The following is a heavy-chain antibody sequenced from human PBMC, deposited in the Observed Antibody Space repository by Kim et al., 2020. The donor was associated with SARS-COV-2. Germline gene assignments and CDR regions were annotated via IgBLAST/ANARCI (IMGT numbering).Heavy chain of an antibody. CDR2: NSARDGYA. J-gene: IGHJ4*02. CDR3: ARGAYGDVSFDY. V-gene: IGHV1-18*04. CDR1: GYIFSTYG. D-gene: IGHD4-17*01. Sequence: ASVKVSCKASGYIFSTYGFSWVRQAPGQGLELLGWNSARDGYAHYAQKVQGRVTMTTDTSTNTAYMERWSLRSDDTAMYYCARGAYGDVSFDYWGQGTLVTVAS.